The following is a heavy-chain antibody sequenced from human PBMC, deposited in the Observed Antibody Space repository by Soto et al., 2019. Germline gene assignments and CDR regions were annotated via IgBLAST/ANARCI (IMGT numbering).Heavy chain of an antibody. CDR2: INPNSGGT. CDR3: ARGSQGDGYNFGSFVGEYYFDY. CDR1: GYTFTGYY. D-gene: IGHD5-12*01. Sequence: ASVKVSCKASGYTFTGYYMHWLRQAPGQGLEWMGWINPNSGGTNYAQKFQGWVTMTRDTSISTAYMELSRLRSDDTAVYYCARGSQGDGYNFGSFVGEYYFDYWGQGTLGPGSS. J-gene: IGHJ4*02. V-gene: IGHV1-2*04.